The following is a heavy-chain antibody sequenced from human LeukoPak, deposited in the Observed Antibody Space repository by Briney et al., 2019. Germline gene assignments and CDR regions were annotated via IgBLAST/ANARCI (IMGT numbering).Heavy chain of an antibody. Sequence: GASVKVSCKASGGTFSSYAISWVRQAPGQGLEWMGRIIPIFGTANYAQKFQGRVTITTDESTSTAYMELSRLRSDDTAVYYCARDRLAGNNWFDPWGQGTLVTVSS. CDR2: IIPIFGTA. CDR1: GGTFSSYA. V-gene: IGHV1-69*05. CDR3: ARDRLAGNNWFDP. J-gene: IGHJ5*02. D-gene: IGHD6-19*01.